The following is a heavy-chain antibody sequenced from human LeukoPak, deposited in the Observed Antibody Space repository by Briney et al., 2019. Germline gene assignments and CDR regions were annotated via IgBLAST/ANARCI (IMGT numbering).Heavy chain of an antibody. CDR3: ARRTLYSNCPSFDY. Sequence: GESLKISSRGSGYSFISYWIGWWRQMPENALEGMGIIYPGDSDTRYSPSYQGQGTISADKSTSTADQQWSSLKASDTAMYYCARRTLYSNCPSFDYWGQGTLVTVSS. J-gene: IGHJ4*02. D-gene: IGHD4-11*01. CDR2: IYPGDSDT. V-gene: IGHV5-51*01. CDR1: GYSFISYW.